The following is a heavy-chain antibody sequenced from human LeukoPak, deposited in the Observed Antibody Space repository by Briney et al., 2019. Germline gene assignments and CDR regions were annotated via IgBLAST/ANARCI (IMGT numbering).Heavy chain of an antibody. V-gene: IGHV4-39*07. D-gene: IGHD3-22*01. Sequence: PSETLSLTCTVSGGSISSYYWGWIRQPPGKGLEWIGSIYYSGSTYYNPSLKSRLTISVDTSKNQFSLKLSSVTAADTAVYYCARDTSLITGHDAFDIWGQGTMVTVSS. CDR3: ARDTSLITGHDAFDI. CDR1: GGSISSYY. J-gene: IGHJ3*02. CDR2: IYYSGST.